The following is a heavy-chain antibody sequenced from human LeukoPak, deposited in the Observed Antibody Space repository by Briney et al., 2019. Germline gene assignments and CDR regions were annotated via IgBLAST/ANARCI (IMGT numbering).Heavy chain of an antibody. D-gene: IGHD3-22*01. J-gene: IGHJ1*01. CDR2: IKSDGST. V-gene: IGHV3-74*01. CDR3: ARAPSEIGGYYPEYFRH. Sequence: GGSLRLSCAASGFTLSSYWMHWVRQAPGKGLVWVSRIKSDGSTNYADSVKGRFTISRDNVKNTLSLQMNSLRAEDTGVYYCARAPSEIGGYYPEYFRHWGQGTLVTVSS. CDR1: GFTLSSYW.